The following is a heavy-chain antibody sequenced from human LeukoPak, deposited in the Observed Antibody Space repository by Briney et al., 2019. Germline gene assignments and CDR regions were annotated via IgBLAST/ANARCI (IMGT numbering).Heavy chain of an antibody. CDR3: ASETPIAAGPPYFDY. CDR1: GNTFTRYY. CDR2: INPSGGSP. Sequence: ASVKVSCKASGNTFTRYYIHWVRQAPGQGLEWMGIINPSGGSPTYAQKFQGRVTMTKDTSTTTVYMELSSLRSGDTAMYYCASETPIAAGPPYFDYWGQGTLVTVSS. D-gene: IGHD6-6*01. V-gene: IGHV1-46*01. J-gene: IGHJ4*02.